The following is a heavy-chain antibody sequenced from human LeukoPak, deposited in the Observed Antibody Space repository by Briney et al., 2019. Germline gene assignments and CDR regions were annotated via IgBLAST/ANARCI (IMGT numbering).Heavy chain of an antibody. J-gene: IGHJ5*02. V-gene: IGHV3-21*01. Sequence: PGGSLRLSCAASGFTFSSCSMNWVRQAPGKGLEWVSSISSGSSYIYYADSVKGRFTISRDNAKNSLYLQMNSLRAEDTAVYYCARDLVMVRGIGWFDPWGQGTLVTVSS. CDR1: GFTFSSCS. CDR3: ARDLVMVRGIGWFDP. CDR2: ISSGSSYI. D-gene: IGHD3-10*01.